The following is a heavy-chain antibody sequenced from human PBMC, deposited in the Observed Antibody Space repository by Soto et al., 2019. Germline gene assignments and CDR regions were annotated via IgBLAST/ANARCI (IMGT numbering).Heavy chain of an antibody. J-gene: IGHJ4*02. D-gene: IGHD3-3*01. CDR1: RGSISPYY. CDR3: ARGGMVIIPSATAFDY. Sequence: PSETLSLTCTVSRGSISPYYWRWIRQPAGKGLEWIGRIYASGSTNYNPSLKGRVTMSVATSKNQFSLKLSSMTAADTAVYYCARGGMVIIPSATAFDYWGQGTLVTVSS. V-gene: IGHV4-4*07. CDR2: IYASGST.